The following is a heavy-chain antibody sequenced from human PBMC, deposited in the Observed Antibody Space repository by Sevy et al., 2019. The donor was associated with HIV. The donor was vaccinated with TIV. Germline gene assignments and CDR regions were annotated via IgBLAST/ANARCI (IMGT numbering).Heavy chain of an antibody. CDR1: GGSISSYY. CDR2: IYGSGST. Sequence: SETLSLTCTVSGGSISSYYWSWIRQPAGKVLEWIGHIYGSGSTNYIPSLKSRVTMSVDTSKNQFSLKLSSVTAADTAIYYCARGGGRDYFDPWGQGTLVTVSS. CDR3: ARGGGRDYFDP. V-gene: IGHV4-4*07. J-gene: IGHJ5*02. D-gene: IGHD1-26*01.